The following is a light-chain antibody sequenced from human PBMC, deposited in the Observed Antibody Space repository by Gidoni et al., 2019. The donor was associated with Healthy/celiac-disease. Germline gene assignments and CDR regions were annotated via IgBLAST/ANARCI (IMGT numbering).Light chain of an antibody. CDR3: QQYNNWPSWT. CDR1: QSVSSN. V-gene: IGKV3-15*01. Sequence: EIVMTQTPATLSVSPGERATLSCRASQSVSSNLAWYQQKPGQAPRLLIYGASTRATGIPARFSGSESGTEFTLTISSLQYEDFAVYYCQQYNNWPSWTFGQGTKVEIK. CDR2: GAS. J-gene: IGKJ1*01.